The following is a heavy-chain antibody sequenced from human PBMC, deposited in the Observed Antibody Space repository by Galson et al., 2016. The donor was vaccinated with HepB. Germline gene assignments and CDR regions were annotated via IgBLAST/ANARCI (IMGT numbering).Heavy chain of an antibody. CDR1: GFTFSSFG. Sequence: SLRLSCAASGFTFSSFGFHWVRQVPGKGLEWVAVTSSDETNKFYVDSVKGRFTISRDNSKNTLYLQMNSLRAEDTAVYFCARDAAVATSLVHNSFAYWGQGNLVTVSS. J-gene: IGHJ4*02. V-gene: IGHV3-30*03. CDR2: TSSDETNK. CDR3: ARDAAVATSLVHNSFAY. D-gene: IGHD5-18*01.